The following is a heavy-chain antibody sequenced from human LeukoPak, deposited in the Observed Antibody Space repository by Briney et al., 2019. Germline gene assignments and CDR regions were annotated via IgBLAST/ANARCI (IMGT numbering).Heavy chain of an antibody. V-gene: IGHV3-7*03. Sequence: GSLRLSCAASGISLSRYWMSWVRQAPGEGLEWVANIKQDESEKDYVDSVRGRFTISRDDAQNSLYLQMNSLRAEDTALYYCATYSGVHHKTFDDWGQGTLVTVFS. D-gene: IGHD1-26*01. CDR3: ATYSGVHHKTFDD. J-gene: IGHJ4*02. CDR1: GISLSRYW. CDR2: IKQDESEK.